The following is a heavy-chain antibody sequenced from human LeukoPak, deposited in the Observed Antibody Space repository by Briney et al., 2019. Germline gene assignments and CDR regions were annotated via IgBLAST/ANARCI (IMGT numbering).Heavy chain of an antibody. Sequence: PGGSLRLSCAASGFTFTNYAMSWVRQAPGKGLEWVSSINCTNGVTNYTDSVQGRFTISRDDSKNTVYLQMNSLRAEDTALYHCAKDKIPGTVTALFDSWGQGTQVTVS. D-gene: IGHD1-14*01. CDR2: INCTNGVT. J-gene: IGHJ4*02. CDR3: AKDKIPGTVTALFDS. V-gene: IGHV3-23*01. CDR1: GFTFTNYA.